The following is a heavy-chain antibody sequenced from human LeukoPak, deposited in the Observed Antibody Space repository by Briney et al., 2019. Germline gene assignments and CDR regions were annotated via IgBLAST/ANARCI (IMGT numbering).Heavy chain of an antibody. CDR2: IYTSGST. J-gene: IGHJ4*02. CDR1: GYSISSGYY. CDR3: ARRGRYCSSTSCYAFDY. D-gene: IGHD2-2*01. Sequence: PSETLSLTCTVSGYSISSGYYWGWIRQPPGKGLEWIGYIYTSGSTNYNPSLKSRVTISVDTSKNQFSLKLSSVTAADTAVYYCARRGRYCSSTSCYAFDYWGQGTLVTVSS. V-gene: IGHV4-38-2*02.